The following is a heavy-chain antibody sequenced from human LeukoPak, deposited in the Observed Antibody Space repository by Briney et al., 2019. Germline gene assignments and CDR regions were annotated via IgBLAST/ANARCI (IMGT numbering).Heavy chain of an antibody. J-gene: IGHJ1*01. V-gene: IGHV1-69*05. Sequence: SVKVSCKASRGTFSSYAISWVRQAPGQGLEWMGGIIPIFGTANYAQKFQGRVTITTDESTSTAYMELSSLRSEDTAVYHCARGRGYSSGWYLSGEYFQHWGQGTLVTVSS. CDR2: IIPIFGTA. CDR1: RGTFSSYA. D-gene: IGHD6-19*01. CDR3: ARGRGYSSGWYLSGEYFQH.